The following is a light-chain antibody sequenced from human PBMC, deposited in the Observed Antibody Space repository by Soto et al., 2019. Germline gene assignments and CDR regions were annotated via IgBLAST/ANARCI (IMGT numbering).Light chain of an antibody. CDR2: GAS. CDR1: QSVSSSY. Sequence: EIVLTQSPGTLSLSPGERATLSCRASQSVSSSYLAWYQLKPGQAPRLLIYGASSRATGIPDRFSGSGSGTDFTLTISRLEPEDFAMYYCQQYGTSLWTFGQGTKVEIK. J-gene: IGKJ1*01. CDR3: QQYGTSLWT. V-gene: IGKV3-20*01.